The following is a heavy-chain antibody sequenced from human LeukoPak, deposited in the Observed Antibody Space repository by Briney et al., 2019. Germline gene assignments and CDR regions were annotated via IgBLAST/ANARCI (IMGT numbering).Heavy chain of an antibody. J-gene: IGHJ4*02. V-gene: IGHV3-66*01. D-gene: IGHD2/OR15-2a*01. CDR2: IYSVGST. Sequence: GGFLRLSCAASGFTVSSNCMSWVRQAPGKGLEWVSVIYSVGSTYYADSVKGRFTISRDNSKNALHLQMNSLRDEDTAVYYCARDRNPDYWGQGTLATVSS. CDR3: ARDRNPDY. CDR1: GFTVSSNC.